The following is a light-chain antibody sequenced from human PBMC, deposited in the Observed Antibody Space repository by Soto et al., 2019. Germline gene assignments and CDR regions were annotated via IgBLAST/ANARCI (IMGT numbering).Light chain of an antibody. Sequence: QSVLTQPASVSGSPGQSITISCTGTSSDVGGYNYVSWYQQHPGKAPKLMIYDVSNRPSGVSNRFSGSKSGSTASLTISGLQAEDEADYYCSSYTSSSTFFGTGTKVNVL. J-gene: IGLJ1*01. CDR3: SSYTSSSTF. CDR1: SSDVGGYNY. CDR2: DVS. V-gene: IGLV2-14*01.